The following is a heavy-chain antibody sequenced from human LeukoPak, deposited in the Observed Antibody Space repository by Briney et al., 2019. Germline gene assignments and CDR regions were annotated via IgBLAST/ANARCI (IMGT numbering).Heavy chain of an antibody. V-gene: IGHV1-2*02. CDR1: GYTFTGYY. D-gene: IGHD3-22*01. CDR3: ARTHYDSSGYYSVQLFDY. CDR2: INPSSGGT. Sequence: ASVKVSCKASGYTFTGYYMHWVRQAPGQGLEWMGWINPSSGGTNYAQKFQGRVTMTRDTSISTAYMELSRLRSDDTAVYYCARTHYDSSGYYSVQLFDYWGQGTLVTVSS. J-gene: IGHJ4*02.